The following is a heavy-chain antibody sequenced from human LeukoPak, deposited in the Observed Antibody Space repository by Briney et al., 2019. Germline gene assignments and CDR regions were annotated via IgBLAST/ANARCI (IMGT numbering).Heavy chain of an antibody. CDR2: INSDGSST. CDR1: GFTFSSYW. J-gene: IGHJ6*03. CDR3: ARAYGYYYYYMDV. D-gene: IGHD2-8*01. Sequence: GGSLRLSCAASGFTFSSYWMHWVRQAPGKGLVWVSRINSDGSSTSYADSVKGRFTISRDNAKNTLYLQMNSLRAEDTAVYYCARAYGYYYYYMDVWGKGTTVTVSS. V-gene: IGHV3-74*01.